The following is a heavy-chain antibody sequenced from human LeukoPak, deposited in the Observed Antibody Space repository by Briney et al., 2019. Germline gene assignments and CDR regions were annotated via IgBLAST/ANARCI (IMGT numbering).Heavy chain of an antibody. CDR3: ARSAGYTSGWYNY. CDR1: GFTFSSYA. J-gene: IGHJ4*02. CDR2: ISGSGTST. D-gene: IGHD6-19*01. Sequence: GGSLRLSCAASGFTFSSYAMSWVRQAPGKGLEWVSGISGSGTSTYYADSVKGRFTISRDDSKNTLYLQMNSLRAEDTVVYYCARSAGYTSGWYNYWGQGTLVTVSS. V-gene: IGHV3-23*01.